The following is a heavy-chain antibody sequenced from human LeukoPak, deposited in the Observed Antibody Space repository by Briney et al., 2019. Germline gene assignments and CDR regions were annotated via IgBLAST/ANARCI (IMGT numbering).Heavy chain of an antibody. D-gene: IGHD1-1*01. CDR3: STGTSLVY. CDR2: IKSKADGSTR. V-gene: IGHV3-15*01. Sequence: GGSLRFSCAASGCTFRNVWMNWVRQAPGKGLEWVGRIKSKADGSTRDYAAAVIGRFTISRIDSASLVSLQMNSPKTEDTALYFCSTGTSLVYWGQGTLVSVSS. J-gene: IGHJ4*02. CDR1: GCTFRNVW.